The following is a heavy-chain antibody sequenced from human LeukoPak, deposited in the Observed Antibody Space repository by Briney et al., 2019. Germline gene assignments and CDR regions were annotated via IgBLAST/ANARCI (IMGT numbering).Heavy chain of an antibody. J-gene: IGHJ6*02. V-gene: IGHV3-30*18. CDR2: ISYDGSNK. Sequence: TGGSLRLSCAASGFTFSSYGMHWVRQAPGKGLEWVAAISYDGSNKYYADSVKGRFTISRDNSKNTLYLQMNSLRAEDTAVYYCEKDRSGGYYETNYYYGMDVWGQGTTVTVSS. CDR3: EKDRSGGYYETNYYYGMDV. CDR1: GFTFSSYG. D-gene: IGHD2-21*02.